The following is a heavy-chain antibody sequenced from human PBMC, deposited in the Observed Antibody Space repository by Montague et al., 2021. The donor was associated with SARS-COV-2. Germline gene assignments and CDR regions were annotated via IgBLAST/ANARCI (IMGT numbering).Heavy chain of an antibody. V-gene: IGHV4-39*01. CDR3: ASHYYAANNSGTRGLTWFDP. CDR1: GGSMSSSSYY. J-gene: IGHJ5*02. D-gene: IGHD3-10*01. CDR2: IFYSGTT. Sequence: SETLSLTCSVSGGSMSSSSYYWGWIRQPPGKGLEWIGSIFYSGTTSYNPSLKSRVTLSVHTSKNQFSLKLNSVTAADTAVYTCASHYYAANNSGTRGLTWFDPWGQGILVTVSS.